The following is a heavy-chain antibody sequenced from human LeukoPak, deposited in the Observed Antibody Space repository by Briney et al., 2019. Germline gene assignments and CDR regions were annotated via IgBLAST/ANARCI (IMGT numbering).Heavy chain of an antibody. CDR2: ISPYNGHT. CDR3: ARGGVTSVMDV. Sequence: ASVKVSCKTSGYTFRNYGITWVRQIPGQGLEWMGWISPYNGHTNYAQKLQGRVTMTTDTSTSTAYMELRSLTSDDTAVYYCARGGVTSVMDVWGKGTTVTISS. D-gene: IGHD4-23*01. V-gene: IGHV1-18*01. J-gene: IGHJ6*03. CDR1: GYTFRNYG.